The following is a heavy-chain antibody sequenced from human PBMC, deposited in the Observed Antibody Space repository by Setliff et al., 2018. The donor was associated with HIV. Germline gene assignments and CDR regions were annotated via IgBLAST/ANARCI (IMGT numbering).Heavy chain of an antibody. CDR3: ARIPWVATLWGGAFDL. J-gene: IGHJ3*01. Sequence: SETLSLTCTVSGGSISSGSYYWGWIRQPAGKGLEWIGRIYGSGSTNYNPSLKSRITMSMDTSKNQFSLQLSSVTAADTAVYYCARIPWVATLWGGAFDLWGHGTMVTVSS. V-gene: IGHV4-61*10. CDR1: GGSISSGSYY. CDR2: IYGSGST. D-gene: IGHD5-12*01.